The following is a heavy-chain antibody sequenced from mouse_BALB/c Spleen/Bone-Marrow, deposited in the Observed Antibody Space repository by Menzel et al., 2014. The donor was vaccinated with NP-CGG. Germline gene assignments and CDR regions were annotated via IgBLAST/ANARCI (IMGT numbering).Heavy chain of an antibody. CDR2: INPSTGYT. J-gene: IGHJ3*01. V-gene: IGHV1-7*01. CDR3: AREGIYYGNTWFAY. CDR1: GYTFTTYW. D-gene: IGHD2-1*01. Sequence: QVQLQQSGAELAKPGASVKMSCKTSGYTFTTYWIHWVKQRPGQGLEWIGYINPSTGYTEYNQKFKDKATLTADKSSSTAYTQLSSLTSEEFAVYYCAREGIYYGNTWFAYWGQGTLVTVSA.